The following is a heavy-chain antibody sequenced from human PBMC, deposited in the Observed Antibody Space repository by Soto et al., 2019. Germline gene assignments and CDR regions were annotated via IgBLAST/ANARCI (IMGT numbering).Heavy chain of an antibody. CDR2: IIPIFGTA. Sequence: AASVKVSCKASGGTFSSYAISWVRQAPGQGLEWMGGIIPIFGTANYAQKFQGRVTITADESTSTAYMELSSLRSEDTAVYYCARATDFWSGYYFDYWGQGTLVTVSS. D-gene: IGHD3-3*01. CDR1: GGTFSSYA. CDR3: ARATDFWSGYYFDY. J-gene: IGHJ4*02. V-gene: IGHV1-69*13.